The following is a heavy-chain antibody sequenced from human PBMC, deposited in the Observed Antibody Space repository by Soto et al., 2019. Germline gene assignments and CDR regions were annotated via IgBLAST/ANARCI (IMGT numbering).Heavy chain of an antibody. V-gene: IGHV1-69*13. Sequence: SVKVSCKASGGTFSSYAISWVRQAPGQGXEWMGGIIPIFGTANYAQKFQGRVTITADESTSTAYMELSSLRSEDTAVYYCARDYYYDSMGAKLFLTRDDAFDIWGQGTMVTVSS. CDR2: IIPIFGTA. CDR3: ARDYYYDSMGAKLFLTRDDAFDI. J-gene: IGHJ3*02. CDR1: GGTFSSYA. D-gene: IGHD3-22*01.